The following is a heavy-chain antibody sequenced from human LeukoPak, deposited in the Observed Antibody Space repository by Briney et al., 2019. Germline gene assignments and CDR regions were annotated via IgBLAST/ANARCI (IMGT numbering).Heavy chain of an antibody. D-gene: IGHD3-22*01. CDR1: GFTFNAYG. V-gene: IGHV3-21*01. Sequence: GGSLRLSCAASGFTFNAYGMNWVRQAPGKGLEWVSSISSSSTYIYYADSVKGRFTISRDNAKNSLYLQMNSPRAEDTAVYYCAREWRYYDSSGYYDYWGQGTLVTVSS. J-gene: IGHJ4*02. CDR3: AREWRYYDSSGYYDY. CDR2: ISSSSTYI.